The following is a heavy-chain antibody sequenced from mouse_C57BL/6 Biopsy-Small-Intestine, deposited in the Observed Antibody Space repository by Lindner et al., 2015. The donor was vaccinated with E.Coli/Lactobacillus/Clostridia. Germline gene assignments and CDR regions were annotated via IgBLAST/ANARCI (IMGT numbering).Heavy chain of an antibody. CDR1: GYTFTGYW. V-gene: IGHV1-9*01. Sequence: VQLQESGAELMKPGASVKVSCKATGYTFTGYWIEWIKQRPGHGLEWIGEILPGSGSTKYNEKFKGKATFTADTSSNTAYMQLSSLTTEDSAIYYCAGYYSNFLIYWYFDVWGTGTTVTVSS. D-gene: IGHD2-5*01. J-gene: IGHJ1*03. CDR2: ILPGSGST. CDR3: AGYYSNFLIYWYFDV.